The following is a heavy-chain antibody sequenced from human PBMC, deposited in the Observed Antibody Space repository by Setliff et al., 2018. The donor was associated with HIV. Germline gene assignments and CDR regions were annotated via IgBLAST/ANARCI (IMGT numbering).Heavy chain of an antibody. CDR2: IKSKTDGGTI. J-gene: IGHJ5*02. CDR1: GLTFSNAW. CDR3: TTEDPWLRFGH. D-gene: IGHD5-12*01. Sequence: PGGSLRLSCAASGLTFSNAWMGWVRQAPGKGLEWVGRIKSKTDGGTIDYAAPLKGRFIISRDDSENTLYLQMNSLKTEDTAVYYCTTEDPWLRFGHWGQGTLVTVSS. V-gene: IGHV3-15*01.